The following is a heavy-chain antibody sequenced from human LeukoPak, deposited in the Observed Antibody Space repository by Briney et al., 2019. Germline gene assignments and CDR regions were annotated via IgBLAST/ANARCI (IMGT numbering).Heavy chain of an antibody. Sequence: PSETLSLTCTVSGYSISSAYYWGWIRQPPGKGLEWIGSIYHSGSTYYNPSLKSRVTRAVDTSKNQFSLKLSSVTAADTAVYYCARDIAAAAFDAFDIWGQGTMVTVSS. J-gene: IGHJ3*02. D-gene: IGHD6-13*01. CDR1: GYSISSAYY. CDR3: ARDIAAAAFDAFDI. V-gene: IGHV4-38-2*02. CDR2: IYHSGST.